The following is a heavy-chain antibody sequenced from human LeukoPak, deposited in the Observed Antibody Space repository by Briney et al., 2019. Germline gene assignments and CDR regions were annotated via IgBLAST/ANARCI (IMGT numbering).Heavy chain of an antibody. D-gene: IGHD2-2*02. CDR3: ARRYKAGLYCSSTSCYTNYFDY. V-gene: IGHV4-39*01. CDR1: GGSISSSSYY. J-gene: IGHJ4*02. Sequence: SETLSLTCTVSGGSISSSSYYWGWIRQPPGKGLEWIGSIYYSGSTYYNPSLKSRVTISVDTSKNQFSLKLSSVTAADTAVYYCARRYKAGLYCSSTSCYTNYFDYWGQGTLVTVSS. CDR2: IYYSGST.